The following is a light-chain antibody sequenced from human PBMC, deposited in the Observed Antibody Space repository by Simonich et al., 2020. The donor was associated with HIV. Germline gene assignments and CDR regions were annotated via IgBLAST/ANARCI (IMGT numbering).Light chain of an antibody. CDR1: QSVSSN. V-gene: IGKV3-15*01. CDR3: QQYNNWPPYT. J-gene: IGKJ2*01. CDR2: GAS. Sequence: EIVLTQSPGTLSLSQGERATPSCRARQSVSSNLALYQQKPGQAPRLLIYGASTRATGIPARFSGSGSGTEFTLTISSMQSEDFAVYYCQQYNNWPPYTFGQGTKLEIK.